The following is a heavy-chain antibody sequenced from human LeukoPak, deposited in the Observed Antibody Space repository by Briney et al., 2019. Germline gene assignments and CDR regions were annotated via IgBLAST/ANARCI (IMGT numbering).Heavy chain of an antibody. D-gene: IGHD4-17*01. CDR1: GFTCDDYG. CDR2: INWNGGST. J-gene: IGHJ6*02. Sequence: GGSLRLSCAASGFTCDDYGMSGVRQAPGKGLEWVSGINWNGGSTGYADSVKGRFTISRDNAKNSLYLQMNSLRAEDTALYYCARDSTTVTTKYYYGMDVWGQGTTVTVSS. V-gene: IGHV3-20*04. CDR3: ARDSTTVTTKYYYGMDV.